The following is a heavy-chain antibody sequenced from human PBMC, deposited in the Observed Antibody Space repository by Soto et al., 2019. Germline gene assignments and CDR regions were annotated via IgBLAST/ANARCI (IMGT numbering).Heavy chain of an antibody. CDR3: ARASGYDSYYYGMDV. CDR2: ISAYNGNT. J-gene: IGHJ6*02. V-gene: IGHV1-18*01. D-gene: IGHD5-12*01. CDR1: GYTFTSYG. Sequence: QVQLVQSGAEVKKPGASVKVSCKASGYTFTSYGISWVRQAPGQGLEWMGWISAYNGNTNYAQKLQGRVTMTTDTSTITAHMELRSLRSDDTAVYYCARASGYDSYYYGMDVWGQGTMVTVSS.